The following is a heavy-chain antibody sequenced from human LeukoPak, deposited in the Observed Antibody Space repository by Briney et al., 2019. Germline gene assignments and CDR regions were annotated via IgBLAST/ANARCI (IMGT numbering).Heavy chain of an antibody. D-gene: IGHD3-16*01. Sequence: QPGGSLRLSWAASGFTFSSYWMNWARQAPGKGLEWVASINHNGNVNYYVDSVKGRSTISRDNAKNSLYLQMSNLRAEDTAVYFCARGGGLDVWGQGATVTVSS. CDR1: GFTFSSYW. CDR3: ARGGGLDV. V-gene: IGHV3-7*03. CDR2: INHNGNVN. J-gene: IGHJ6*02.